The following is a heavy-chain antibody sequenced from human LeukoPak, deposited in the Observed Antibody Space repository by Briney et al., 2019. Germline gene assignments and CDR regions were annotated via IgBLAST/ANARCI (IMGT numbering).Heavy chain of an antibody. CDR1: GYTFTGYY. CDR3: ARDYYDSSGYYSDY. D-gene: IGHD3-22*01. V-gene: IGHV1-18*04. CDR2: ISAYNGNT. Sequence: ASVKVSCKASGYTFTGYYMHWVRQAPGQGLEWMGWISAYNGNTNYAQKLQGRVTMTTDTSTSTAYMELRSLRSDDTAVYYCARDYYDSSGYYSDYWGQGTLVTVSS. J-gene: IGHJ4*02.